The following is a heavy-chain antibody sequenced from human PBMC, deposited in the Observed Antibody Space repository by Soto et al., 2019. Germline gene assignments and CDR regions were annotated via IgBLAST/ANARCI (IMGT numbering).Heavy chain of an antibody. CDR2: ISAYNGNT. Sequence: ASVKVSCKASGYTFTSYGISWVRQAPGQGLEWMGWISAYNGNTNYAQKLQGRVTMTTDTSMSTAYMELRSLRSDDTAVYYCARDPGGSYDSSGYWPVWYYYGMDVWGQGTTVTVSS. V-gene: IGHV1-18*01. CDR3: ARDPGGSYDSSGYWPVWYYYGMDV. CDR1: GYTFTSYG. D-gene: IGHD3-22*01. J-gene: IGHJ6*02.